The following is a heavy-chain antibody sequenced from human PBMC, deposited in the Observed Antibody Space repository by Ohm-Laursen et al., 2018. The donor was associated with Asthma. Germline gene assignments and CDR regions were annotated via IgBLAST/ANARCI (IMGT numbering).Heavy chain of an antibody. D-gene: IGHD3-22*01. Sequence: SLRLSCSAPGFTFRSYAMHWVRQAPGKGLEWVAVGGSYYDGGLKYYADSVNGRFTVSRDDSKNTPYLQMNSLRAEDTAVYYCASVWGSGYPGNWGQGTLVTVSS. CDR3: ASVWGSGYPGN. CDR2: GGSYYDGGLK. CDR1: GFTFRSYA. V-gene: IGHV3-30-3*01. J-gene: IGHJ4*02.